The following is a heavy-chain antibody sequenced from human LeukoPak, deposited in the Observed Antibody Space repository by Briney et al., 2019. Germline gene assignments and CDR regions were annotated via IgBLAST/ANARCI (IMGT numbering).Heavy chain of an antibody. J-gene: IGHJ4*02. CDR3: ARVSGWYFLIDY. V-gene: IGHV4-59*01. CDR2: IYYSGST. D-gene: IGHD6-19*01. Sequence: SETLSLTCTVSGGSISSYYWSWIRQPPGKGLEWIGYIYYSGSTNYNPSLKSRVTISVDTSKNQFSLKLSSVTAADTAVYYCARVSGWYFLIDYWGQGTLVTVSS. CDR1: GGSISSYY.